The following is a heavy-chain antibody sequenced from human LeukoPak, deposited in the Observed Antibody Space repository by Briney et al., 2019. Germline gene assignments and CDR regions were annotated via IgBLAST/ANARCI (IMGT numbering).Heavy chain of an antibody. Sequence: GGSLRLSCAASGFTFSSYAMSWSRQAPGKGLEWVSAMSGSGGSTYYADSVKGRFTISRDNSKNALYLQMNSLRAEDTAVYYCAKDGPVSMVAPIDYWGQGTLVTVSS. CDR2: MSGSGGST. J-gene: IGHJ4*02. CDR1: GFTFSSYA. CDR3: AKDGPVSMVAPIDY. D-gene: IGHD3-3*02. V-gene: IGHV3-23*01.